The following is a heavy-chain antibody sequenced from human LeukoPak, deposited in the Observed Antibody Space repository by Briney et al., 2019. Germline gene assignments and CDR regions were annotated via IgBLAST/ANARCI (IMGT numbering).Heavy chain of an antibody. J-gene: IGHJ5*02. CDR1: GGTFSSYA. D-gene: IGHD3-3*01. CDR2: IIPIFGTA. Sequence: SVKVSCKASGGTFSSYAISWVRQAPGQGLEWMGGIIPIFGTANYAQKFQGRVTITADESTSTAYMELSSLRSEDTAVYYCASLDFWSGPNWFDPWGQGTLVTVSS. V-gene: IGHV1-69*13. CDR3: ASLDFWSGPNWFDP.